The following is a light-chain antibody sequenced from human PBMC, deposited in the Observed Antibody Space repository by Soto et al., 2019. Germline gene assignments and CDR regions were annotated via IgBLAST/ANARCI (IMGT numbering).Light chain of an antibody. CDR1: QSVSSSH. Sequence: EIVLTRSPGTLSLSPGERATLSCKASQSVSSSHLAWYQQKVGQPPRLLLHDTSSRAAGIPDRFSGSGSGTDFTLTISRLEPEDFAVYYCQQFGNSLYTFGQGTKLEIK. J-gene: IGKJ2*01. V-gene: IGKV3-20*01. CDR3: QQFGNSLYT. CDR2: DTS.